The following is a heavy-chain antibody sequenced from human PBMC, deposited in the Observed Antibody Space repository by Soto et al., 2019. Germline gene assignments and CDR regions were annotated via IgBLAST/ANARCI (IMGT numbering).Heavy chain of an antibody. CDR1: GFTFSNYG. D-gene: IGHD6-19*01. Sequence: GGSLRLSCAASGFTFSNYGRHWVRQAPGKGLEWVAVVSSDGSKKYYVDSVKGRFTISRDNSKNTLFLQMDSLTGEDTAVYYCATDGPGKQSLVGYYFDYWGQGTSVTVSS. CDR2: VSSDGSKK. J-gene: IGHJ4*02. V-gene: IGHV3-30*03. CDR3: ATDGPGKQSLVGYYFDY.